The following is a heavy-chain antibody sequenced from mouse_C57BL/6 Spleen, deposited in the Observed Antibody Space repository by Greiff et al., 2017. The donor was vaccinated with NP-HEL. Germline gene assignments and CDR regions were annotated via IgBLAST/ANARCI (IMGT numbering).Heavy chain of an antibody. J-gene: IGHJ3*01. V-gene: IGHV1-15*01. D-gene: IGHD2-2*01. CDR2: IDPETGGT. CDR3: TRSGYAWFAY. Sequence: VQLQQSGAELVRPGASVTLSCKASGYTFTDYEMHWVKQTPVHGLEWIGAIDPETGGTAYNQKFKGKAILTADKSSSTAYMELRSLTSEDSAVYYCTRSGYAWFAYWGQGTLVTVSA. CDR1: GYTFTDYE.